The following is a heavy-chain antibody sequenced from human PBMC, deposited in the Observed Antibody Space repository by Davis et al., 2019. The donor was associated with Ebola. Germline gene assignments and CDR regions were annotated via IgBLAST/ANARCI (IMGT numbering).Heavy chain of an antibody. J-gene: IGHJ4*02. CDR1: GGSISSYY. V-gene: IGHV4-59*01. CDR3: ARGIRRSSSGWYPGGY. Sequence: PSETLSLTCTVSGGSISSYYWSWIRQPPGKGLEWIGYIYYSGSTNYNPSLKSRVTISVDTSKNQFSLKLSSVTAADTAVYYCARGIRRSSSGWYPGGYWGQGTLVTVSS. D-gene: IGHD6-19*01. CDR2: IYYSGST.